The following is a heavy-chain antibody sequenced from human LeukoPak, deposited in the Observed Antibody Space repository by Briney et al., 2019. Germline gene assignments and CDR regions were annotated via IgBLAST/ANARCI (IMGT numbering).Heavy chain of an antibody. CDR3: ARDLGDYDNYFDY. Sequence: PSETLSLTCTVSGGSVSSGSYYWSWIRQPPGKGLEWIGYIYYSGSTNYNPSLKSRVTISVDTSKNQFSLKLSSVTAADTAVYYCARDLGDYDNYFDYWGQATLVTVSS. CDR2: IYYSGST. V-gene: IGHV4-61*01. D-gene: IGHD4-17*01. J-gene: IGHJ4*02. CDR1: GGSVSSGSYY.